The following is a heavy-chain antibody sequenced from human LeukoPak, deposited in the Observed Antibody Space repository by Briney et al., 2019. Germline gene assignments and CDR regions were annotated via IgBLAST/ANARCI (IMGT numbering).Heavy chain of an antibody. CDR1: GFTFRRAW. V-gene: IGHV3-15*01. CDR3: TTEGGELLRFGDLLWRAFDI. J-gene: IGHJ3*02. Sequence: PGGSLRLSCAASGFTFRRAWMSWVRQAPGKGLEWVGRIKSKTDGGTTDYAAPVKGRFTISRDDSKNTLYLQMNSLKTEDTAVYYCTTEGGELLRFGDLLWRAFDIWGQGTLVTVSS. CDR2: IKSKTDGGTT. D-gene: IGHD3-10*01.